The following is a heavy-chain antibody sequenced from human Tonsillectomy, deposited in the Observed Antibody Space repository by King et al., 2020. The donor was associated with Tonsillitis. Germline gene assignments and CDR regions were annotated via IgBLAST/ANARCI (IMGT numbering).Heavy chain of an antibody. CDR3: VRQPVPNYFGPVQRYYYGMDV. CDR1: GGSISSGNYY. V-gene: IGHV4-39*01. J-gene: IGHJ6*02. Sequence: QLQESGPGLVKPSETLSLTCTVSGGSISSGNYYWGWIRQTPGKGLEWIGSTYYSGSTYYNPSLKSRFTISVDTSKNQFTLKLSSVTATDTAVYYCVRQPVPNYFGPVQRYYYGMDVWGQGTTVTVSS. D-gene: IGHD3-10*01. CDR2: TYYSGST.